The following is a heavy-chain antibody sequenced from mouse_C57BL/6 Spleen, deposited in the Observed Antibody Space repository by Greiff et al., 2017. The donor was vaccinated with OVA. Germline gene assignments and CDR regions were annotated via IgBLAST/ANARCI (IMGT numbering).Heavy chain of an antibody. D-gene: IGHD2-12*01. V-gene: IGHV1-81*01. CDR3: ARGGVYDKGYYSAMDD. J-gene: IGHJ4*01. CDR2: IYPRSGNT. Sequence: VQLQQSGAELARPGASVKLSCKASGYTFTSYGISWVKQRTGQGLEWIGEIYPRSGNTYYNEKFKGKATLTADKSSSTAYMELRSLTSEDSAVYFCARGGVYDKGYYSAMDDWGEGTSDTVSS. CDR1: GYTFTSYG.